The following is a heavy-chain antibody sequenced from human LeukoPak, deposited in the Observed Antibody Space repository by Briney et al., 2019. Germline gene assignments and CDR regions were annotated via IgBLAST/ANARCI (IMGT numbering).Heavy chain of an antibody. J-gene: IGHJ6*03. Sequence: SETLSLTCTVPGGSISSYYWSWIRQPPGKGLQWIGYIYYSGSTNYNPSLKSRVTISVDTSKNQFSLKLSSVTAADTAVYYCARRVVAATKVDYYYYYMDVWGKGTTVTVSS. CDR2: IYYSGST. V-gene: IGHV4-59*08. CDR1: GGSISSYY. CDR3: ARRVVAATKVDYYYYYMDV. D-gene: IGHD2-15*01.